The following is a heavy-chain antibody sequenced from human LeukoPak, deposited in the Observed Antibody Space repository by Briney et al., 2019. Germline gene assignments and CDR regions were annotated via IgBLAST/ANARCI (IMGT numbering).Heavy chain of an antibody. V-gene: IGHV3-23*01. CDR2: ISGSGGST. D-gene: IGHD6-19*01. CDR3: ARGQNIAVVS. CDR1: GFTFSTYA. J-gene: IGHJ4*02. Sequence: GGSLRLSCAASGFTFSTYAMSWVRQAPGKGLEWVSAISGSGGSTYYADSVKGRFTISRDNSKSTLYLQMNSLRAEDTAIYYCARGQNIAVVSWGQGTLVTVSS.